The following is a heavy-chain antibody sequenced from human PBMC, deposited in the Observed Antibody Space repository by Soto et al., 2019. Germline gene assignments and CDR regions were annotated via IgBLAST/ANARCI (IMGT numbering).Heavy chain of an antibody. CDR3: ARDYVPLDCISTSCSHFDY. V-gene: IGHV4-39*07. J-gene: IGHJ4*02. Sequence: SETLSLTCTVSGGSISSDSYYWGWIRQSPEKGLEWIASISYSGSTYYNPTLKSRLINPDTSKNQFSLQLNSVTPEDTAVYYCARDYVPLDCISTSCSHFDYWGQGALVTVSS. CDR2: ISYSGST. D-gene: IGHD2-2*01. CDR1: GGSISSDSYY.